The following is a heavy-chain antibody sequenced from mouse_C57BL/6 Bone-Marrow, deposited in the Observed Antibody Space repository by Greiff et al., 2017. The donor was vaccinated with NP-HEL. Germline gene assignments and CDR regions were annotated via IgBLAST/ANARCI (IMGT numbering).Heavy chain of an antibody. D-gene: IGHD3-3*01. V-gene: IGHV5-4*03. Sequence: EVKLMESGGGLVKPGGSLKLSCAASGFTFSSYAMSWVRQTPEKRLEWVATISDGGSYTYYPDNVKGRFTISRDNAKNNLYLQMSHLKSEDTAMYYCARGNARAMDYWGQGTSVTVSS. CDR1: GFTFSSYA. J-gene: IGHJ4*01. CDR2: ISDGGSYT. CDR3: ARGNARAMDY.